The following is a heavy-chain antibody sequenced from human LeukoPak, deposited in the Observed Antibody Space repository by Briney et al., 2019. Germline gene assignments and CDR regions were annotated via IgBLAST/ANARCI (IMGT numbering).Heavy chain of an antibody. CDR1: GFTFSSYS. CDR2: IGLSGGSI. D-gene: IGHD6-13*01. J-gene: IGHJ4*02. V-gene: IGHV3-21*04. Sequence: KPGGSLRLSCATSGFTFSSYSMNWLRQTPGKGLEWVSSIGLSGGSIFYADSVKGRFSISRDNAKNSLYLQMNSLRAEDTAVYYCASRAGYTGSWSAFDYWGQGTLVTVSS. CDR3: ASRAGYTGSWSAFDY.